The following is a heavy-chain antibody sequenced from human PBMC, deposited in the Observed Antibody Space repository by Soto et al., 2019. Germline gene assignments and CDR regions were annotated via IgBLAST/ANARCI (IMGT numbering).Heavy chain of an antibody. CDR1: GFIFDIYS. V-gene: IGHV3-21*01. D-gene: IGHD3-10*01. CDR3: ARDRGAASDIRYYYYGIDV. CDR2: ISSSSSYI. J-gene: IGHJ6*02. Sequence: EVQLVESGGGLVKPGGSLRLSCAASGFIFDIYSMTWVRQAPGKGLEWVSSISSSSSYIYYADSVKGRFTISRDNAENSLYLQRSSLIADDTAVYYCARDRGAASDIRYYYYGIDVWGQGTTVTVSS.